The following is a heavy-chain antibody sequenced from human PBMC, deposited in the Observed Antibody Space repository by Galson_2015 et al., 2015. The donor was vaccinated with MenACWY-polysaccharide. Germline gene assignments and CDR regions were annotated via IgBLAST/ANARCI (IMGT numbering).Heavy chain of an antibody. CDR2: IFHSGTT. D-gene: IGHD1-26*01. CDR3: ARVEKYSGSFYNLY. Sequence: SETLSLTCAVSDYSIRSGYFWGWIRQPPGKGLEWIASIFHSGTTYYNPSHKSRVTISVDTSKNQFSLKLSSVTAADTAVYYCARVEKYSGSFYNLYWGQGTLVTVSS. CDR1: DYSIRSGYF. J-gene: IGHJ4*02. V-gene: IGHV4-38-2*01.